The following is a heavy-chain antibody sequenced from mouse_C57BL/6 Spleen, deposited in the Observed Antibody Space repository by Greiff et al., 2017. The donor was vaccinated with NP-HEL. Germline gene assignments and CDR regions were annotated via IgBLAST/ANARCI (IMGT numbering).Heavy chain of an antibody. CDR1: GYTFTDYY. V-gene: IGHV1-19*01. Sequence: VQLQQSGPVLVKPGASVKMSCKASGYTFTDYYMNWVKQSHGKSLEWIGVINPYNGGTSYNQKFKGKATLTVDKSSSTAYMELNSLTSEDSAVYYCASGGYDYDYFDYWGQGTTLTVSS. CDR2: INPYNGGT. D-gene: IGHD2-4*01. J-gene: IGHJ2*01. CDR3: ASGGYDYDYFDY.